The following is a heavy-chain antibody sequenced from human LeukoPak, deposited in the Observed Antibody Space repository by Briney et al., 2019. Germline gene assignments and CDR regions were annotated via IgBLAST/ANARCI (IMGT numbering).Heavy chain of an antibody. V-gene: IGHV3-21*01. J-gene: IGHJ4*02. CDR3: ARGYNTGWYDVGY. CDR2: ISSRSSYI. D-gene: IGHD6-19*01. CDR1: GFTFSAYS. Sequence: GGPLRLSCAASGFTFSAYSMSWVRQAPGKGLEWVSSISSRSSYIYDADSMEGRFTISRDNTKNSLHLQMNALRAEDTAVYYCARGYNTGWYDVGYWGQGTLVTVSS.